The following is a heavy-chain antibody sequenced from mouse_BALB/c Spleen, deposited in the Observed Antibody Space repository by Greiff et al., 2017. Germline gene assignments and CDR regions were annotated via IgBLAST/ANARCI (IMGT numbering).Heavy chain of an antibody. Sequence: VQLKESGGDLVKPGGSLKLSCAASGFTFSSYGMSWVRQTPDKRLEWVATISSGGSYTYYPDSVKGRFTISRDNAKNTLYLQMSSLKSEDTAMYYCARSLYGSLAWFAYWGQGTLVTVSA. J-gene: IGHJ3*01. D-gene: IGHD1-1*01. CDR1: GFTFSSYG. V-gene: IGHV5-6*01. CDR2: ISSGGSYT. CDR3: ARSLYGSLAWFAY.